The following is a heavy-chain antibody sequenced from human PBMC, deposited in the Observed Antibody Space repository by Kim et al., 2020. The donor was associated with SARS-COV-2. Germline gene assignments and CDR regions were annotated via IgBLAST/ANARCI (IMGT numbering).Heavy chain of an antibody. CDR1: GFTFSIYA. D-gene: IGHD6-13*01. CDR3: VKVVDQQLLRDYYGMDV. V-gene: IGHV3-64D*06. CDR2: ISSNGGST. J-gene: IGHJ6*02. Sequence: GGSLRLSCSASGFTFSIYAMHWVRQAPGKGLEYVSAISSNGGSTYYADSVKGRFTISRDNSKNTLYLQMSSLRAEDTAVYYCVKVVDQQLLRDYYGMDVWGQGTTVTVSS.